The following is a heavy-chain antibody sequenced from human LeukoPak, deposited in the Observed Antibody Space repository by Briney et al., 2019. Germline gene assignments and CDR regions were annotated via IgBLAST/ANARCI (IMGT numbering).Heavy chain of an antibody. CDR3: AGQLIDSPRGWTIDY. V-gene: IGHV4-59*01. CDR2: IYYSVST. D-gene: IGHD2-2*01. Sequence: SETLSLTCAVSGDSISSYYWSWVRQPPGKGLEWIGYIYYSVSTNYNPSLKSRVTISVDTSKNEFSLKLSYVTAADTAVYYCAGQLIDSPRGWTIDYWGQGTLVTVSS. J-gene: IGHJ4*02. CDR1: GDSISSYY.